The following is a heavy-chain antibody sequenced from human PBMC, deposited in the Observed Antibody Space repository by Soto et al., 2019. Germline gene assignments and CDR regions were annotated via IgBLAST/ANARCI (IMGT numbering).Heavy chain of an antibody. CDR3: ARDGLMYYYGSGSSPYYYYYGMDV. V-gene: IGHV3-30-3*01. D-gene: IGHD3-10*01. J-gene: IGHJ6*02. CDR1: GFTFSSYA. Sequence: HPGGSLRLSCAASGFTFSSYAMHWVRQAPGKGLEWVAVISYDGSNKYYADSVKGRFTISRDNSKNTLYLQMNSLRAEDTAVYYCARDGLMYYYGSGSSPYYYYYGMDVWGQGTTVTVSS. CDR2: ISYDGSNK.